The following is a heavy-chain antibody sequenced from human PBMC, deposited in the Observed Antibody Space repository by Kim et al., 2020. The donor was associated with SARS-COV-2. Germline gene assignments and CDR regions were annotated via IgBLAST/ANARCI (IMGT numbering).Heavy chain of an antibody. Sequence: GGSLRLSCSASGFTFSSYAINWVRQAPGKDLEWVSAISGSGSHTHYADSVQGRFTISRDNSKNTLSLQMNSLRADDTAVYYCAREPAGRFDNWGQGILVTVSS. CDR3: AREPAGRFDN. V-gene: IGHV3-23*01. CDR1: GFTFSSYA. CDR2: ISGSGSHT. J-gene: IGHJ4*02.